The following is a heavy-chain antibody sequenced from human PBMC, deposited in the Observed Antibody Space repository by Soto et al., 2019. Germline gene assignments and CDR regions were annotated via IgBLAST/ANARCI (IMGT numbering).Heavy chain of an antibody. Sequence: HPGGSLRLSCAASGFTFSSYGMHWVRQAPGKGLEWVAVIWYDGSNKYYADSVKGRFTISRDNSKNTLYLQMNSLRAEDTAVYYCARDPRWELPYDYWGQGTLVTVSS. CDR2: IWYDGSNK. CDR1: GFTFSSYG. CDR3: ARDPRWELPYDY. V-gene: IGHV3-33*01. J-gene: IGHJ4*02. D-gene: IGHD1-26*01.